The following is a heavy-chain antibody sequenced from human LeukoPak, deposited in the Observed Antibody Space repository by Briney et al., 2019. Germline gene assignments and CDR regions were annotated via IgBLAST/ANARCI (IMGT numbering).Heavy chain of an antibody. CDR2: INHSGST. Sequence: SETLSLTCTVSGGSISSGSYYWSWIRQPPGKGLEWIGEINHSGSTNYNPSLKSRVTISVDTSKNQFSLKLSSVTAADTAVYYCARRAAAGSYYYYYYMDVWGKGTTVTVSS. J-gene: IGHJ6*03. CDR1: GGSISSGSYY. D-gene: IGHD6-13*01. CDR3: ARRAAAGSYYYYYYMDV. V-gene: IGHV4-39*07.